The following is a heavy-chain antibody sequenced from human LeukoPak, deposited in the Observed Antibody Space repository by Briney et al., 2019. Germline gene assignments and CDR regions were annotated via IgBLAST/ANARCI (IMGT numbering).Heavy chain of an antibody. CDR2: FTDDSPPT. CDR3: AKDAFDI. J-gene: IGHJ3*02. Sequence: PGGSLRLSCAASGFTFGDYSMSWVRQAPGKGLEWVSSFTDDSPPTYYADSVKGRFTISRDNSKNTLYLQMNSLRAEDTAVYYCAKDAFDIWGQGTMVTVSS. CDR1: GFTFGDYS. V-gene: IGHV3-23*01.